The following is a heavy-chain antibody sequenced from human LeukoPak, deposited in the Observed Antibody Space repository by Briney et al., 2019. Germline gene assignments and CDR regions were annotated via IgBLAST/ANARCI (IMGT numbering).Heavy chain of an antibody. J-gene: IGHJ3*02. Sequence: GGSLRLSCAASGFTFSNAWMTWVRQAPGKGLEWVGQIKSKIDGGTTDYAAPVKGRFTISRDDSKNTLYLQMNSLRTEDTAIYYCATTLHGVSYDFWTENVFEIWGQGTLVTVSS. CDR2: IKSKIDGGTT. D-gene: IGHD3/OR15-3a*01. V-gene: IGHV3-15*05. CDR1: GFTFSNAW. CDR3: ATTLHGVSYDFWTENVFEI.